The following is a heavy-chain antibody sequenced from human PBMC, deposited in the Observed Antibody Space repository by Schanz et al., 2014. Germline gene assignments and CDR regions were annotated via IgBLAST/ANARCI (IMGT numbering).Heavy chain of an antibody. V-gene: IGHV1-69*02. D-gene: IGHD6-13*01. CDR2: IIPILGIA. CDR3: ASSGAGYSSSWDFDY. J-gene: IGHJ4*02. Sequence: QVQLVQSGAEVKKPGSSVKVSCKASGGTFSSDTFSWVRQAPGQGLEWMGRIIPILGIANYAQKFQGRVTITADKSTFTAYMDVSSLRSEDTAVYYCASSGAGYSSSWDFDYWGQGTLXTVSS. CDR1: GGTFSSDT.